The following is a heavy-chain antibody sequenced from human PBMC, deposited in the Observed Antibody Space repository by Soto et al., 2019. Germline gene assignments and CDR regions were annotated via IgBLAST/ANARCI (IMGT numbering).Heavy chain of an antibody. CDR1: GGSISSGGYY. Sequence: PSETLSLTCTVSGGSISSGGYYWSWIRQHPGKGLEWIGYIYYSGSTYYNPSLKSRVTISVDTSKNQFSLKLSSVTAADTAVYYCARDSDCSSTSCFDSWLDPWGQGTLVTVSS. D-gene: IGHD2-2*01. J-gene: IGHJ5*02. CDR3: ARDSDCSSTSCFDSWLDP. V-gene: IGHV4-31*03. CDR2: IYYSGST.